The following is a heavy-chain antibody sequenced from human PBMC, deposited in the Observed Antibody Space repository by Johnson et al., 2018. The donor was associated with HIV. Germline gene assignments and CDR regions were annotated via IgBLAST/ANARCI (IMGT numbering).Heavy chain of an antibody. V-gene: IGHV3-30*19. CDR1: GFTFSSYG. CDR3: ARDIVGAPDAFDI. CDR2: ISYDGSNK. Sequence: VQLVESGGGVVQPGGSLRLSCAASGFTFSSYGMHWVRQAPGKGLEWVAVISYDGSNKYYADSVKGRITISRDNSKNTLYVQMNSLRAEDTAVYYCARDIVGAPDAFDIWGQGTMVTVSS. J-gene: IGHJ3*02. D-gene: IGHD1-26*01.